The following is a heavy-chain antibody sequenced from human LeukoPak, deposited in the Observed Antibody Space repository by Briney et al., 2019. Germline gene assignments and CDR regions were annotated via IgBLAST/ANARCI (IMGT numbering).Heavy chain of an antibody. CDR3: ARERRYYDSSGYVNDAFDI. J-gene: IGHJ3*02. V-gene: IGHV4-59*01. CDR1: GYSISSGYY. CDR2: IYYSGCT. Sequence: SETLSLTCTVSGYSISSGYYWGWIRQPLGKGLEWIGYIYYSGCTNYNPSLKSRVTISVHTSKNQFSLKLSSVTAADTAVYYCARERRYYDSSGYVNDAFDIWGQGTMVTVSS. D-gene: IGHD3-22*01.